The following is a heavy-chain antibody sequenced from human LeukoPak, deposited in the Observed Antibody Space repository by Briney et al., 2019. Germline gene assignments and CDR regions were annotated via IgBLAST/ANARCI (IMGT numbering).Heavy chain of an antibody. CDR1: GFTFSSYV. CDR3: AKGRRVYGGAAFFDY. Sequence: GGSLRLSCAASGFTFSSYVMHWVRQAPGKGLEWVAIISYDGSNKYYADSVKGRFTISRDNSKNTLYLQMNSLRAEDTAVYYCAKGRRVYGGAAFFDYWGQGTLVTVSS. D-gene: IGHD5/OR15-5a*01. V-gene: IGHV3-30*18. J-gene: IGHJ4*02. CDR2: ISYDGSNK.